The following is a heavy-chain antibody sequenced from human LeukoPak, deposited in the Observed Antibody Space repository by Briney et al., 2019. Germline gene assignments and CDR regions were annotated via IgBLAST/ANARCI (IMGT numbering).Heavy chain of an antibody. Sequence: KPGGSRRLSCAASGFTFSSYSMNWVRQAPGKGLEWVSSISSSSSYIYYADSVKGRFTISRDNAKNSQYLRMNSLRAEDTAVYYCARALNTAVDYWGQGTLVTVSS. J-gene: IGHJ4*02. CDR2: ISSSSSYI. CDR1: GFTFSSYS. CDR3: ARALNTAVDY. V-gene: IGHV3-21*01. D-gene: IGHD5-18*01.